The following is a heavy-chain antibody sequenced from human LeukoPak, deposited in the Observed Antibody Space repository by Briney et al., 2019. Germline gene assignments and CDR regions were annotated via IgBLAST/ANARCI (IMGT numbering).Heavy chain of an antibody. V-gene: IGHV1-46*01. D-gene: IGHD3-22*01. CDR1: GYTFTSYY. CDR3: AVGYDSSGYYYLLDY. Sequence: ASVKVSCKASGYTFTSYYMHRVRQAPGQGLEWMGIINPSGGSTSYAQKFQGRVTMTRDTSTSTVYMELSSLRSEDTAVYYCAVGYDSSGYYYLLDYWGQGTLVTVSS. J-gene: IGHJ4*02. CDR2: INPSGGST.